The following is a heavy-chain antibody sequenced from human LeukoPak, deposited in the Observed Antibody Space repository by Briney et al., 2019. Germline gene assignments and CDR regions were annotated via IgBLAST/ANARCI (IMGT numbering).Heavy chain of an antibody. Sequence: SVKVSCKVSGGTFNSYAVAWVRQAPGQGLEWMGLIIPAFGTTHYAQRFQGRVTITSDKSTTTAYMELGSLRSEDTAVYYCAREYYGSGSYYDGYYFDFWGQGTLVTVSS. CDR1: GGTFNSYA. CDR3: AREYYGSGSYYDGYYFDF. CDR2: IIPAFGTT. V-gene: IGHV1-69*06. J-gene: IGHJ4*02. D-gene: IGHD3-10*01.